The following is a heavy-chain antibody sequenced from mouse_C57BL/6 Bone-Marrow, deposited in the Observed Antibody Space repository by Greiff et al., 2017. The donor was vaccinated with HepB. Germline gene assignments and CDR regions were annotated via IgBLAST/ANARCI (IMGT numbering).Heavy chain of an antibody. CDR2: IYPRSGNT. D-gene: IGHD4-1*01. J-gene: IGHJ4*01. CDR1: GYTFTSYG. CDR3: ASEENWDGSYAMDY. V-gene: IGHV1-81*01. Sequence: VQLQESGAELARPGASVKLSCKASGYTFTSYGISWVKQRTGQGLEWIGEIYPRSGNTYYNEKFKGKATLTADKSSSTAYMELRSLTSEDSAVYFCASEENWDGSYAMDYWGQGTSVTVSS.